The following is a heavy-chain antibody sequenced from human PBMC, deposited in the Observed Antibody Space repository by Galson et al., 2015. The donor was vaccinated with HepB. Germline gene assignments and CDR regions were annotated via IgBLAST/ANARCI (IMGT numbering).Heavy chain of an antibody. CDR3: AREGGTPSYAGVGLDD. CDR2: SSHDGNNE. Sequence: SLRLSCAASGFTFSTYSMHWVRQAPGKGLEWVAFSSHDGNNENYADSLKGRFTVSRDNSKNSLDLQMNSLRTEDTAVYSCAREGGTPSYAGVGLDDWGQGTTVTVS. V-gene: IGHV3-30*04. D-gene: IGHD2-8*01. CDR1: GFTFSTYS. J-gene: IGHJ6*02.